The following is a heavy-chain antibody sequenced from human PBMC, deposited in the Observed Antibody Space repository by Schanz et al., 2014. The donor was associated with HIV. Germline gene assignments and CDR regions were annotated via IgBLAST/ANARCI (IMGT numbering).Heavy chain of an antibody. J-gene: IGHJ6*02. CDR3: TKEVPPDV. CDR1: GFMFSSYG. CDR2: ISDDGSNK. V-gene: IGHV3-30*18. Sequence: VQLLESGGGLVQPGGSLRLSCAASGFMFSSYGMHWVRQAPGKGLEWVAFISDDGSNKYYADSVKGRFTISRDNSKNTLYLQMNSLRAEDTAVYYCTKEVPPDVWGQGTTVTVSS. D-gene: IGHD1-1*01.